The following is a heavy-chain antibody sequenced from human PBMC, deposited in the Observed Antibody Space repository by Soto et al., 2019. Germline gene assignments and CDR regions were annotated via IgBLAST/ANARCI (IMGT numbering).Heavy chain of an antibody. D-gene: IGHD2-8*01. CDR1: GFTFSTYV. V-gene: IGHV3-33*01. CDR3: ARILWPGNCTNGVCCLPDY. Sequence: QVQLVESGGGVVQPGRSLRLSCAASGFTFSTYVMHWVRHAPGKGLEWVALIWYDGSDKYYADSVKGRFTIARDNSNNTLYLHFNSQRAEDTAVYYCARILWPGNCTNGVCCLPDYWGQGTLVTVSS. J-gene: IGHJ4*02. CDR2: IWYDGSDK.